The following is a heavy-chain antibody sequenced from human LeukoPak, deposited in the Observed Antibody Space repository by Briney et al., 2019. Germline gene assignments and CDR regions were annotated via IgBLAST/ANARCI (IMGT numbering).Heavy chain of an antibody. V-gene: IGHV3-7*01. D-gene: IGHD3-16*02. Sequence: GGSLRLSCAASGFTFSSYWMSWVRQAPGKGLEWVANIKQDGSEKYYVDSVKGRFTISRDNAKNSLYLQMNSLRAEDTTVYYCARRSSLYDYVWGSYRSGFYFDYWGQGTLVTVSS. CDR2: IKQDGSEK. J-gene: IGHJ4*02. CDR3: ARRSSLYDYVWGSYRSGFYFDY. CDR1: GFTFSSYW.